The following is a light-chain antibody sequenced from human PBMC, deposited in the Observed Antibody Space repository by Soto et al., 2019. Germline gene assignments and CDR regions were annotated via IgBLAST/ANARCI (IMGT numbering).Light chain of an antibody. V-gene: IGLV2-23*01. J-gene: IGLJ3*02. Sequence: QSVLTQPASVSGSPGQSITISCTGTSSYNIFSWYQHHPGGAPRLIIYEGIKRPSGVSDRFSGSKSGNTASLTISGLQAEDEANYYCCSYVGGSTFQFGGGTKLTVL. CDR2: EGI. CDR1: SSYNI. CDR3: CSYVGGSTFQ.